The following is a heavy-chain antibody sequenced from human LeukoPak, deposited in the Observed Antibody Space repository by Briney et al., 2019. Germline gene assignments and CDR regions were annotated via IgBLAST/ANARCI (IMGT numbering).Heavy chain of an antibody. J-gene: IGHJ6*03. V-gene: IGHV3-7*01. CDR1: GFTFSSYW. D-gene: IGHD3-10*01. Sequence: PAGSLRLSCAASGFTFSSYWMSWVRQAPGKGLEWVANIKKDGSEKYYVDSVKGRFTISRDNAKTSLYLQMNSLRAEDTAVYYCARVGSHSGSLSLIKRNYYYYYYMDVWGKGTTVTISS. CDR3: ARVGSHSGSLSLIKRNYYYYYYMDV. CDR2: IKKDGSEK.